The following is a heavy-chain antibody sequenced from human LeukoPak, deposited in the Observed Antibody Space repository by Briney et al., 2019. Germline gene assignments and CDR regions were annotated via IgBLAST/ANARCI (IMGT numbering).Heavy chain of an antibody. CDR1: GGSISGGGYY. CDR2: IYYSEST. Sequence: LSETLSLTCTVSGGSISGGGYYSSWVRQHPGKCLEWIGYIYYSESTYYNPSIKSRVTISVDTSKNQFSLKLSSVTAADTAVYYGARDGYSSGWRRVDYWGQGTLVTVSS. V-gene: IGHV4-31*03. CDR3: ARDGYSSGWRRVDY. D-gene: IGHD6-19*01. J-gene: IGHJ4*02.